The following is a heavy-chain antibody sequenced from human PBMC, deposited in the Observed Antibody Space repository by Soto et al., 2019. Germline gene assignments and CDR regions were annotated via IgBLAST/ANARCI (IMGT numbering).Heavy chain of an antibody. CDR1: GGSISSSSYY. V-gene: IGHV4-39*01. D-gene: IGHD6-13*01. Sequence: SETLSLTCTVSGGSISSSSYYWGWIRQPPGKGLEWIGSIYYSGSTYYNPSLKSRVTISVDTSKNQFSLKLSSVTAADTAVYYFAIHRGHSSSWFQPYYYYYGMDVWGQGTTVTVSS. J-gene: IGHJ6*02. CDR3: AIHRGHSSSWFQPYYYYYGMDV. CDR2: IYYSGST.